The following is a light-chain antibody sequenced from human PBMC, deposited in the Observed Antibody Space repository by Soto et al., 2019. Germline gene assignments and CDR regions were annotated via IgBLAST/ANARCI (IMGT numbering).Light chain of an antibody. Sequence: EIVLTQSPGTLSLSPGERATLSCRASQSVSSSYLAWYQQKPGQAPRLLIYGASSRATGIPDRFSGRGSGKDFTLPISRLEPEDFAVYYCQQYGSSPPITFGQGTRLEIK. CDR2: GAS. CDR3: QQYGSSPPIT. J-gene: IGKJ5*01. V-gene: IGKV3-20*01. CDR1: QSVSSSY.